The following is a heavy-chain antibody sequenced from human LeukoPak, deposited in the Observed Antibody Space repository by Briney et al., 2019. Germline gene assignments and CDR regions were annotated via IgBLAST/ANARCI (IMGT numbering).Heavy chain of an antibody. J-gene: IGHJ4*02. Sequence: ASVKVSCKASGYTFTSYGISWVRQAPGQGLEWMGWISAYNGNTNYAQKLQGRVTMTTDTSTSTAYMELRSLRSDDTAVYYCARTGPWLWELPGRDFDYWGQGTLVTVSS. CDR1: GYTFTSYG. CDR3: ARTGPWLWELPGRDFDY. D-gene: IGHD1-26*01. CDR2: ISAYNGNT. V-gene: IGHV1-18*01.